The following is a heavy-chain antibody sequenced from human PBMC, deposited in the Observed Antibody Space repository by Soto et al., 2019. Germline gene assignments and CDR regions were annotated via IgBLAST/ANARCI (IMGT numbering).Heavy chain of an antibody. CDR2: ISKNGSPI. Sequence: EEQLVESGGALVQPGSSLRLSCATSGFPFSSYDMSWVRQAPGKGLEWISYISKNGSPIYYADSVKGRFTISRDNAKNSVYLEMNSLREEDTAVYYCARGFSYASLGYWGQGTLVTVSS. CDR1: GFPFSSYD. J-gene: IGHJ4*02. D-gene: IGHD5-18*01. CDR3: ARGFSYASLGY. V-gene: IGHV3-48*02.